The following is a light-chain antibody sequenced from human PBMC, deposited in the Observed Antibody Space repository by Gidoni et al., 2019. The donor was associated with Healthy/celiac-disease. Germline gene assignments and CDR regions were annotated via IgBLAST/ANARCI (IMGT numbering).Light chain of an antibody. CDR3: QQSYSTPT. Sequence: DIQMTQSPSSLSASVGDRVTITCRASQSISSYLNWYQQKPGKAPKLLIYAASSLQSGVPSRFSGIGSGTDFTLTIRSLQPEDFATYYCQQSYSTPTFGQGTKVEIK. J-gene: IGKJ1*01. CDR1: QSISSY. V-gene: IGKV1-39*01. CDR2: AAS.